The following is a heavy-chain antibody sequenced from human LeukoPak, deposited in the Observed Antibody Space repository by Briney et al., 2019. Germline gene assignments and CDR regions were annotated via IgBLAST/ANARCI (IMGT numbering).Heavy chain of an antibody. V-gene: IGHV1-2*02. Sequence: ASVKVSCKASGYTFTGYYMHWVRQAPGQGLEWMGWINPNSGGTNYAQKFQGRVTMTRDTSISTAYMELSRLRSDDTAVYYCARPNDKSYTRRHNQQNRGSDFDYWGQGTLVTVSS. CDR3: ARPNDKSYTRRHNQQNRGSDFDY. D-gene: IGHD3-16*01. J-gene: IGHJ4*02. CDR1: GYTFTGYY. CDR2: INPNSGGT.